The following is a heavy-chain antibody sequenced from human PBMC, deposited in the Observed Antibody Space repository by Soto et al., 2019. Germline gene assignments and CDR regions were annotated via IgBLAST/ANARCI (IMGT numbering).Heavy chain of an antibody. D-gene: IGHD2-2*01. CDR3: ARGKIVVPAATFDY. Sequence: QVQLQQWGAGLLKPSETLSLTCAVYGGSFSGYYWSWIRQPPGKGLEWIGEINHRGSTNYNPSLKSRVTISVDTSKNQFSLKLSSVTAADTAVYYCARGKIVVPAATFDYWGQGTLVTVSS. J-gene: IGHJ4*02. CDR2: INHRGST. V-gene: IGHV4-34*01. CDR1: GGSFSGYY.